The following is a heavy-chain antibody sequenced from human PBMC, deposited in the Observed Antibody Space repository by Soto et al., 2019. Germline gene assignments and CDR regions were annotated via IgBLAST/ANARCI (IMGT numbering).Heavy chain of an antibody. V-gene: IGHV3-21*01. CDR2: ISSSSSYI. Sequence: EVQLVESGGGLVKPGGSLRLSCAASGFTFSSYSMNWVRQAPGKGLEWVSSISSSSSYIYYADSVKGRFTISRDNAKNSLYLQMNSLRAEDTAVYYWARVLPTRGAFDIWGQGTMVTVSS. CDR1: GFTFSSYS. J-gene: IGHJ3*02. D-gene: IGHD3-10*01. CDR3: ARVLPTRGAFDI.